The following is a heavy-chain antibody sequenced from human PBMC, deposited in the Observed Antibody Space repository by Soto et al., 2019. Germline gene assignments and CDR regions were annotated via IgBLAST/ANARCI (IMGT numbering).Heavy chain of an antibody. Sequence: QVQLVESGGGVVQPGRSLRLSCAASGFTFSSYAMHWVRQAPGKGLEWVAVISYDGSNKYYADSVKGRFTISRDNSKNTLYLQMNSMRVEDTAVYYCARDRIYSSSWSDYWGQGALVTVCS. CDR3: ARDRIYSSSWSDY. CDR2: ISYDGSNK. D-gene: IGHD6-13*01. CDR1: GFTFSSYA. J-gene: IGHJ4*02. V-gene: IGHV3-30-3*01.